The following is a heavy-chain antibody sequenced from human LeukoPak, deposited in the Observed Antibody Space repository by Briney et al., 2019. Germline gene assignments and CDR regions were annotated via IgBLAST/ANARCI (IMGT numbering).Heavy chain of an antibody. CDR2: ISTSGDIM. V-gene: IGHV3-11*01. D-gene: IGHD3-22*01. CDR3: ARAPHIYDSSGLVLNYYYYYMDV. J-gene: IGHJ6*03. CDR1: GFTFRNYY. Sequence: PGGSLRLSCSASGFTFRNYYMTWLRQTPGKGLEWLSYISTSGDIMDYADSVKGRFTISRDNAKNSLYLQMNSLRAEDTAVYYCARAPHIYDSSGLVLNYYYYYMDVWGKGTTVTVSS.